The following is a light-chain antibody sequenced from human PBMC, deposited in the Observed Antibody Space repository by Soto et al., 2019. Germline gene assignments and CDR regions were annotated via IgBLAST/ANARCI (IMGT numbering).Light chain of an antibody. CDR2: WAS. V-gene: IGKV4-1*01. Sequence: DIVMTQSPDSLAVSLGERATINCKSSQSLLYSSNNKNYLAWYQQKPGQPPKLIIYWASTRESGVPDRFSGSRSGTDFPLTISSLQAEDVAVYYCQQYYDTPWTFGQGTKVEIK. CDR1: QSLLYSSNNKNY. J-gene: IGKJ1*01. CDR3: QQYYDTPWT.